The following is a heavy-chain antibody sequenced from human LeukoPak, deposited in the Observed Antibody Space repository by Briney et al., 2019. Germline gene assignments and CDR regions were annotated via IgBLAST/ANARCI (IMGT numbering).Heavy chain of an antibody. Sequence: GGSLRLSCAASGFTFSSYAMHWVRQAPGKGLEWVAVISYDGSNKYYADPVKGRFTISRDNAKNSLYLQMNSLRAEDTAVYYCARDLQGLVAATPHGMDVWGQGTTVTVSS. D-gene: IGHD2-15*01. J-gene: IGHJ6*02. V-gene: IGHV3-30-3*01. CDR1: GFTFSSYA. CDR2: ISYDGSNK. CDR3: ARDLQGLVAATPHGMDV.